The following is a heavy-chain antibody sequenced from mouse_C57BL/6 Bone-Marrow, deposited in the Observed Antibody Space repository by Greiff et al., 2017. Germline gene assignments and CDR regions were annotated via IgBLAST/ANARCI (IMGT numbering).Heavy chain of an antibody. CDR2: IDPENGDT. D-gene: IGHD1-1*01. CDR1: GFNIKDDY. Sequence: VQLKQSGAELVRPGASVKLSCTASGFNIKDDYMHWVKQRPEQGLEWIGWIDPENGDTEYASKFQGKATITADTSSTTAYLPLSSLTSEDTAVYYCTTGLRSYFDYWGQGTTLTVSS. J-gene: IGHJ2*01. CDR3: TTGLRSYFDY. V-gene: IGHV14-4*01.